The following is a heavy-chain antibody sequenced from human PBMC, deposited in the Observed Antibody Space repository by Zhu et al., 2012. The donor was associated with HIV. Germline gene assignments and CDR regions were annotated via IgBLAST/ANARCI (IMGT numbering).Heavy chain of an antibody. D-gene: IGHD5-24*01. CDR3: ARERRGWAMATTYFDY. V-gene: IGHV4-59*13. CDR2: IYYSGST. Sequence: QVQLQDSGPGLVKPSETLSLTCTVSGGSISSYYWSWIRQPQEGLMIGYIYYSGSTSYNPSLKSRVTISVDTSKNQFSLILRSVTAADTAVYYCARERRGWAMATTYFDYVGQGTLSPSPQ. CDR1: GGSISSYY. J-gene: IGHJ4*01.